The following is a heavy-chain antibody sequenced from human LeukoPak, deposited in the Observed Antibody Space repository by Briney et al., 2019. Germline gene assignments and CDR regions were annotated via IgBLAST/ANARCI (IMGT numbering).Heavy chain of an antibody. CDR1: GGSISTYY. CDR2: VSYSGRT. D-gene: IGHD3-9*01. Sequence: SETLSLTCTVSGGSISTYYWSWIRQPPGKGLECIGYVSYSGRTNHNPSLKSRVTISADTSKNQFSLKLTSVTAADTAVYYCARQGYDILTGYIDAFDIWGQGTMVTVSS. V-gene: IGHV4-59*08. J-gene: IGHJ3*02. CDR3: ARQGYDILTGYIDAFDI.